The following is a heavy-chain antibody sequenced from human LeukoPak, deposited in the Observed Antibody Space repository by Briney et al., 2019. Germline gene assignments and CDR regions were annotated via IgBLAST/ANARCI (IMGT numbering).Heavy chain of an antibody. Sequence: GGSLRLSCAASGFTFSSYAMHWVRQAPGKGLEWVAVISYDGSNKYYADSVKGRFTISRDNSKNTLYLQMNSLRAEDTAVYYCARGPVYSSGWVSREGIGYYFDYWGQGTLVTVSS. CDR2: ISYDGSNK. J-gene: IGHJ4*02. CDR1: GFTFSSYA. D-gene: IGHD6-19*01. CDR3: ARGPVYSSGWVSREGIGYYFDY. V-gene: IGHV3-30-3*01.